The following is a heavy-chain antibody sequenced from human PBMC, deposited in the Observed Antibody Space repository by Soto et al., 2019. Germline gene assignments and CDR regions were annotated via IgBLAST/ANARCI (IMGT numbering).Heavy chain of an antibody. CDR2: IYYSGST. D-gene: IGHD6-6*01. Sequence: SETLSLTCTVSGGSLSSSSYYWGWIRQSPGKGLEWIGSIYYSGSTYYNPSLKSRVTMSVDTSRNQFSLKLSSVTATDTAVYYCARMSIPASTYYYYGMDVWGQGTTVNVSS. V-gene: IGHV4-39*01. CDR3: ARMSIPASTYYYYGMDV. CDR1: GGSLSSSSYY. J-gene: IGHJ6*02.